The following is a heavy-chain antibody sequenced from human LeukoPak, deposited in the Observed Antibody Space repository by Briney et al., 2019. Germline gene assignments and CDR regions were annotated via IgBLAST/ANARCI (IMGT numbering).Heavy chain of an antibody. V-gene: IGHV1-46*01. Sequence: ASVKVSCKASGYTFTGYYMHWVRQAPGQGLEWMGTINPSGGSTHYAQRFQGRVTMTRDTSTSTVDMELSSLRSEDTAVYYCARGHCSSTSCYAWFDPWGQGTLVTVSS. J-gene: IGHJ5*02. D-gene: IGHD2-2*01. CDR1: GYTFTGYY. CDR2: INPSGGST. CDR3: ARGHCSSTSCYAWFDP.